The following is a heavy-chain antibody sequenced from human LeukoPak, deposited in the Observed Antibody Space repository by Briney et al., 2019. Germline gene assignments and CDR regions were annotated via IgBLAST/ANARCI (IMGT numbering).Heavy chain of an antibody. CDR2: IIPIFGTA. CDR1: GGTFSSYA. Sequence: SVKISCKASGGTFSSYAISWVRQAPGQGLEWMGGIIPIFGTANYAQKFQGRVTITADESTSTAYMELSSLRSEDTAVYYCAGGRPRGYCSGGSCYHNFDYWGQGTLVTVSS. V-gene: IGHV1-69*01. J-gene: IGHJ4*02. CDR3: AGGRPRGYCSGGSCYHNFDY. D-gene: IGHD2-15*01.